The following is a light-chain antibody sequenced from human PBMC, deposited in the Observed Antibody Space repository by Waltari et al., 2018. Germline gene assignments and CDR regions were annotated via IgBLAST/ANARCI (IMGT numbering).Light chain of an antibody. Sequence: DIQLTQSPSTLSASVGDRVTITCRASRSIRSYMAWYQQKPGKAPKLLIHEASTLETGVPSTVSGSESGTEFTLTISSLQPDDVATDYCQQYSTNSLTFGGGTKVEIK. CDR2: EAS. V-gene: IGKV1-5*03. CDR1: RSIRSY. J-gene: IGKJ4*01. CDR3: QQYSTNSLT.